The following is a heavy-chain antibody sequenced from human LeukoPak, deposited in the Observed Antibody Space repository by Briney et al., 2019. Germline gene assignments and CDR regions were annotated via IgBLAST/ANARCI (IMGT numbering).Heavy chain of an antibody. J-gene: IGHJ3*02. Sequence: PGGSLRLSCAASGFTFSSYWMHWVRQAPGKGLVWVSSISSRGTYIYYADSVQGRFTISRDNSKNTLYLQMNSLRSEDTAVYYCARGGSYYDILTGQDRDAFDIWGQGTMVTVSS. CDR3: ARGGSYYDILTGQDRDAFDI. D-gene: IGHD3-9*01. CDR1: GFTFSSYW. V-gene: IGHV3-21*04. CDR2: ISSRGTYI.